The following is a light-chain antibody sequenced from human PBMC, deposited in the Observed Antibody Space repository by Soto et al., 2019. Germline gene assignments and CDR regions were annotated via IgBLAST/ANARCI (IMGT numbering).Light chain of an antibody. J-gene: IGLJ1*01. V-gene: IGLV2-14*03. CDR1: SSDVGGYNY. CDR2: DVS. CDR3: SSYRASSTTHYV. Sequence: QSLLTQPASLSGSPGQSITISCTGTSSDVGGYNYVSWYQQHPGKAPKLMIYDVSNRPSGVSNRFSGSKSGNTASLTISGLQAEDEADYYCSSYRASSTTHYVFGTGTKLTVL.